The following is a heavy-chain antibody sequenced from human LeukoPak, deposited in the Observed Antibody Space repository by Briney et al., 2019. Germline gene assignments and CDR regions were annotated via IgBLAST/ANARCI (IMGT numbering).Heavy chain of an antibody. Sequence: SETLSLTCTVSGYSISSGYYWGWIRQPPGKGLEWIGSIYHSGSTYYNPSLKSRVTISVDTSKNQFSLKLSSLTAADTAVYYCAREVPAAIRVNWFDPWGQGTLVTVSS. D-gene: IGHD2-2*02. CDR2: IYHSGST. CDR3: AREVPAAIRVNWFDP. J-gene: IGHJ5*02. V-gene: IGHV4-38-2*02. CDR1: GYSISSGYY.